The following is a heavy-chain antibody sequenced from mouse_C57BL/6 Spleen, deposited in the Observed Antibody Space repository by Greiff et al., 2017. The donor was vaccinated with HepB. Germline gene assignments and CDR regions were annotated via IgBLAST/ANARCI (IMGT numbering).Heavy chain of an antibody. CDR2: IDPANGNT. CDR3: ASGFDY. J-gene: IGHJ2*01. Sequence: VQLKESVAELVRPGASVKLSCTASGFNFKNTYMHWVKQRPEQGLEWIGRIDPANGNTKYAPKFQGKATITADTSSNTAYLQLSSLTSEDTAVYYCASGFDYWGQGTTLTVSS. CDR1: GFNFKNTY. V-gene: IGHV14-3*01.